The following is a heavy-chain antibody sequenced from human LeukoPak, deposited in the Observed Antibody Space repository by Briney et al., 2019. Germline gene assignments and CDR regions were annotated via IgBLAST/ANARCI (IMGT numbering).Heavy chain of an antibody. CDR3: ALLWFGEASFDY. D-gene: IGHD3-10*01. V-gene: IGHV4-4*07. CDR2: IYTSGST. Sequence: SETLSLTCTVSGGSISSYYWSWIRQPAGEGLEWIGRIYTSGSTNYNPSLKSRVTMSVDTSKNQFSLKLSSVTAADTAVYYCALLWFGEASFDYWGQGTLVTVSS. CDR1: GGSISSYY. J-gene: IGHJ4*02.